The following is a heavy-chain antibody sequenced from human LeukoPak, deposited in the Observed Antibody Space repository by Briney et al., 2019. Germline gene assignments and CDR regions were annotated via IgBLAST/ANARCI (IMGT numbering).Heavy chain of an antibody. CDR3: ARPSYSSGWGAFDI. CDR2: IYYSGST. V-gene: IGHV4-61*08. J-gene: IGHJ3*02. Sequence: SETLSLTCTVSGGSISSGDYYWSWIRQPPGTGLEWIGYIYYSGSTNYNPSLKSRVTISVDTSKNQFSLKLSSVTAADTAVYYCARPSYSSGWGAFDIWGQGTMVTVSS. CDR1: GGSISSGDYY. D-gene: IGHD6-19*01.